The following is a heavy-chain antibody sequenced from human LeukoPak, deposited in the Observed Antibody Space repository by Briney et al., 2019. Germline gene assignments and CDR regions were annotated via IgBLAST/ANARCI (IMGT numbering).Heavy chain of an antibody. CDR3: ARVGDVGPFDY. CDR1: GFTFSSYA. CDR2: MSSNGGTT. Sequence: GRSLRLSCAASGFTFSSYAMHWVRRAPGKGLEYVSAMSSNGGTTDYANSVKGRFTISRDKSKNTLYLQMGSLTAEDMAVYYCARVGDVGPFDYWGQGTLVTVSS. V-gene: IGHV3-64*01. J-gene: IGHJ4*02. D-gene: IGHD1-26*01.